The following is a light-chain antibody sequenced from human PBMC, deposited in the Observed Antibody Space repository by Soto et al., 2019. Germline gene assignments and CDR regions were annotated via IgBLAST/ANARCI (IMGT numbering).Light chain of an antibody. Sequence: IVMTQSPATLSVSPGEGVTLSCRASQTVGTNLAWYQQRPGQAPRLLIYGASTSATGVPASFSGSGSGTELTLTIKRLQSEDFAVYFCQQYNNWGLAFGGGTKVEI. CDR3: QQYNNWGLA. CDR1: QTVGTN. CDR2: GAS. V-gene: IGKV3D-15*01. J-gene: IGKJ4*01.